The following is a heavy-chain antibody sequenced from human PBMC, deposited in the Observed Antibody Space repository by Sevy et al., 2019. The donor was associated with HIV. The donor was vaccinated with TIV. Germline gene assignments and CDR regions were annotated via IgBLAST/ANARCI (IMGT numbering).Heavy chain of an antibody. Sequence: GGSLRLSCAASGFTFSNAWMSWVRQAPGKGLEWVGRIKGKIYDGTTDYAAPVKGRFSISRDDSKNTLYLQINSLKTEDTAVYYCNTDSWSQEDYYNYWGQGTLVTVSS. J-gene: IGHJ4*02. V-gene: IGHV3-15*01. CDR1: GFTFSNAW. CDR3: NTDSWSQEDYYNY. D-gene: IGHD6-13*01. CDR2: IKGKIYDGTT.